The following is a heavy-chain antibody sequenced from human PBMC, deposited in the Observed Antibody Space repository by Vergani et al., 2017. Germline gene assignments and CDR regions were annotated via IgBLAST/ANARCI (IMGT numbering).Heavy chain of an antibody. CDR1: GLTFSSYS. Sequence: EVQRVESGGGLVKPGGPLRLPCAASGLTFSSYSMNWVRQAPGKGLEWVSSISSSSSYISYADSVKGRFTISRDNAKNSLYLQMNSLRAEDTAVYYCARASSWYTFGFDYWGQGTLVTVSS. CDR2: ISSSSSYI. V-gene: IGHV3-21*01. CDR3: ARASSWYTFGFDY. J-gene: IGHJ4*02. D-gene: IGHD6-13*01.